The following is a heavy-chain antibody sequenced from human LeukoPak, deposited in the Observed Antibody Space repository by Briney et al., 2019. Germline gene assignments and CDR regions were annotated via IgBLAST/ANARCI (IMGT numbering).Heavy chain of an antibody. CDR1: GFTFSNAW. CDR3: TTGIDDEGGY. D-gene: IGHD3-3*02. V-gene: IGHV3-15*07. J-gene: IGHJ4*02. CDR2: IKTLTDSGTT. Sequence: GGSLRLSCAASGFTFSNAWMNWVRQTPGKGLEWVGRIKTLTDSGTTDYAPPVKGRFTISRDDSQSTAYLEMNNLRIDDTGIYYCTTGIDDEGGYWGQGTLVTVSS.